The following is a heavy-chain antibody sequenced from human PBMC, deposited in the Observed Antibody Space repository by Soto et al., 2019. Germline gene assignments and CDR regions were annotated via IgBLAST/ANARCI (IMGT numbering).Heavy chain of an antibody. J-gene: IGHJ4*02. Sequence: QVQLQQWGAGRLKPSETLSLTSAVYGGSFSGYYWSWIRQPPGKGLEWIGEINHSGSTNYNPSHTSRVTLAVDTSKNQFSLKLSSVTAADTAVYYFARGKVVRGSYVTLDYWGQGTRVTVSS. CDR1: GGSFSGYY. CDR3: ARGKVVRGSYVTLDY. CDR2: INHSGST. D-gene: IGHD3-10*01. V-gene: IGHV4-34*01.